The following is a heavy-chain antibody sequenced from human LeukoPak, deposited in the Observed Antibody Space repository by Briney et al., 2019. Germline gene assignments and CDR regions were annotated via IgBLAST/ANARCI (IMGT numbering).Heavy chain of an antibody. CDR3: ARDRRVTIFGVVTRYFDY. V-gene: IGHV3-66*01. J-gene: IGHJ4*02. CDR2: IYSGGST. D-gene: IGHD3-3*01. CDR1: GFTVSSNY. Sequence: GGSLRLSCAASGFTVSSNYMSWVRQAPGKGLEWVSVIYSGGSTYNADSVKGRFTISRDNSKNTLYLQMNSLRAEDTGVYYCARDRRVTIFGVVTRYFDYWGQGTLVTVSS.